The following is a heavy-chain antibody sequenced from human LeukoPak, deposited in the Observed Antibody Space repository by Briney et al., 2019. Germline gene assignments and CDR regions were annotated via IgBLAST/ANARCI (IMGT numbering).Heavy chain of an antibody. J-gene: IGHJ4*02. CDR1: GFTFSDYY. Sequence: GGSLRLSCAASGFTFSDYYMSWIRQAPGKGLEWVSYISSSGSTIYYADSVKGRFTISRDNAKNSLYLHMNSLSDEDTAVYYCARRVSVAEYDYWGQGTLVTVSS. CDR2: ISSSGSTI. D-gene: IGHD6-19*01. V-gene: IGHV3-11*01. CDR3: ARRVSVAEYDY.